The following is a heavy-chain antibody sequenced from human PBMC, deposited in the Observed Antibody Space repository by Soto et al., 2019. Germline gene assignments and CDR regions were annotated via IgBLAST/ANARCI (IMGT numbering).Heavy chain of an antibody. CDR2: IKPDGSEK. CDR1: GFSFSTYW. V-gene: IGHV3-7*04. CDR3: ARCGSSFPPLCNY. J-gene: IGHJ4*02. Sequence: PGGSLILSCAASGFSFSTYWMSWVRQAPGKGLEWVANIKPDGSEKYYLDSVKGRFTISRDNAKNSLYLQMNSLRVEDTAVYYCARCGSSFPPLCNYWGQGAQVTVSS. D-gene: IGHD6-13*01.